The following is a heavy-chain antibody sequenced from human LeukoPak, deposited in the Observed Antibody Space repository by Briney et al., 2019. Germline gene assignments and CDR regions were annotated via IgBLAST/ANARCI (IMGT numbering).Heavy chain of an antibody. CDR2: IYPGDSNI. V-gene: IGHV5-51*01. CDR3: ARRGSLTSDAVDI. CDR1: GYTFSNYW. Sequence: GESLKISCKASGYTFSNYWVGWVRQMPGKGLEWMGIIYPGDSNIRYSPSFEGQVLISADKSISTVYLHWGSLKASDTAMYFCARRGSLTSDAVDIWGQGTLVSV. J-gene: IGHJ3*02. D-gene: IGHD3-9*01.